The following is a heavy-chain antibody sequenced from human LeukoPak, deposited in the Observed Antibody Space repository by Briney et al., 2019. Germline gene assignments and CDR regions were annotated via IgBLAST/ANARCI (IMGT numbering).Heavy chain of an antibody. CDR1: GYTFTSYG. CDR2: ISAYNGNT. Sequence: GASVKVSCKASGYTFTSYGISWVRQAPGQGLEWMGWISAYNGNTNYAQKLQGRVTMTTDTSTSTAYKELRSLRSDDTAVYYYARVGSSSSWGTDWFDPWGQGTLVTVSS. J-gene: IGHJ5*02. D-gene: IGHD6-6*01. CDR3: ARVGSSSSWGTDWFDP. V-gene: IGHV1-18*01.